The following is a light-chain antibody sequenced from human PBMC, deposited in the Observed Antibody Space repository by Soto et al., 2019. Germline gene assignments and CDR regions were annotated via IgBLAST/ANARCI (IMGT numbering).Light chain of an antibody. Sequence: EIVLTQSPGTLSLSPGERATLSCRASQSVSSNYLAWYQQKPGQAPRLLIFGASTRATGIPDRFSGSGSGTDFTLTITRLEPEDVAVYYCQQYAGSTRTFGQGTKLDIQ. CDR1: QSVSSNY. J-gene: IGKJ2*01. CDR2: GAS. CDR3: QQYAGSTRT. V-gene: IGKV3-20*01.